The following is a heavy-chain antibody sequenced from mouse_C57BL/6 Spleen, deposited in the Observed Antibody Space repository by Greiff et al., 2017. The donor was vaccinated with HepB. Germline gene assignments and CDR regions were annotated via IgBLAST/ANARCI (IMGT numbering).Heavy chain of an antibody. J-gene: IGHJ4*01. CDR3: ARGRYVYAMDY. Sequence: VQLQQPGAELVKPGASVKLSCKASGYTFTSYWMQWVKQRPGQGLEWIGEIDPSDSYTNYNQKFKGKATLTVDTSSSTAYMQLSSLTSEDSAVYYCARGRYVYAMDYWGQGTSVTVSS. CDR2: IDPSDSYT. CDR1: GYTFTSYW. D-gene: IGHD2-14*01. V-gene: IGHV1-50*01.